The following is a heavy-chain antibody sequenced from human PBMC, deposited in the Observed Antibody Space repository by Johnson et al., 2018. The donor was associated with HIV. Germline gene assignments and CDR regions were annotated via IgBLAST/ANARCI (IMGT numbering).Heavy chain of an antibody. J-gene: IGHJ3*02. D-gene: IGHD1-7*01. CDR2: INSDGSST. CDR1: GFTFSSYW. CDR3: AKAQTGTTGAVDI. V-gene: IGHV3-74*01. Sequence: VQLVESGGGLVQPGGSLRLSCAASGFTFSSYWMHWVRQAPGKGLVWVSRINSDGSSTSYADSVKGRFTISRDNAKNSLYLQMNSLRAEDTALYYCAKAQTGTTGAVDIWGQGTMVTVSS.